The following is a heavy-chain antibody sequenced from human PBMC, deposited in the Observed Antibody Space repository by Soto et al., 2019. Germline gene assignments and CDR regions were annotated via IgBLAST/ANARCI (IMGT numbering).Heavy chain of an antibody. CDR2: ISYDGSNK. CDR3: ALIAPNYGKPDFDI. D-gene: IGHD4-17*01. V-gene: IGHV3-30*03. J-gene: IGHJ3*02. CDR1: GFTFSSYG. Sequence: QVQLVESGGGVVQPGRSLRLSCAASGFTFSSYGMHWVRQAPGKGLEWVAVISYDGSNKYYADSVKGRFTISSDNSKNTLYLQMNSLRAEDTAVYYCALIAPNYGKPDFDIWGQGTMVTVSS.